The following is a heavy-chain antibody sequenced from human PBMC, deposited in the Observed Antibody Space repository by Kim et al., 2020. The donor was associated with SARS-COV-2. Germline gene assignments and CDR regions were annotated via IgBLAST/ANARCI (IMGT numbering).Heavy chain of an antibody. CDR1: GFSFSDYY. CDR2: ITSSSSYT. D-gene: IGHD3-10*01. CDR3: ARGIGGTFYFDY. Sequence: GGSLRLSCAVSGFSFSDYYMTWIRQAPGKGLEWVSYITSSSSYTNYADSVKGRFTISRDNAKNSLYLQMNSLRAEDTAFYYCARGIGGTFYFDYWGQGTL. V-gene: IGHV3-11*05. J-gene: IGHJ4*02.